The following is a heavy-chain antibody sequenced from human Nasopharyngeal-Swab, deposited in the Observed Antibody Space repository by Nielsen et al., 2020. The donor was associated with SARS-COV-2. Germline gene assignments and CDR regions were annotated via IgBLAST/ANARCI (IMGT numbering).Heavy chain of an antibody. CDR2: ISSSGSTI. CDR3: ARDLVRGRWLQYAFDI. D-gene: IGHD5-24*01. V-gene: IGHV3-11*01. J-gene: IGHJ3*02. CDR1: GFTFSDYY. Sequence: GESLKLSCAASGFTFSDYYMSWIRQAPGKGLEWVSYISSSGSTIYYADSVKGRFTISRDNAKNSLYLQMNSLRAEDTAVYYCARDLVRGRWLQYAFDIWGQGTMVTVSS.